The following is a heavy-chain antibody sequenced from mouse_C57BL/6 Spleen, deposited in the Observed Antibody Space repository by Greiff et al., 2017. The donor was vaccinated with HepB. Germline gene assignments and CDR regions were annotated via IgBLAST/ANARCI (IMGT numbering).Heavy chain of an antibody. V-gene: IGHV1-26*01. Sequence: EVQLQQSGPELVKPGASVKISCKASGYTFTDYYMNWVKQSHGKSLEWIGDINPNNGGTSYNQKFKGKATLTVDKSSSTAYMELRSLTSEDSAVYYCARKRITTVGYAMDYWGQGTSVTDSS. CDR1: GYTFTDYY. J-gene: IGHJ4*01. CDR2: INPNNGGT. CDR3: ARKRITTVGYAMDY. D-gene: IGHD1-1*01.